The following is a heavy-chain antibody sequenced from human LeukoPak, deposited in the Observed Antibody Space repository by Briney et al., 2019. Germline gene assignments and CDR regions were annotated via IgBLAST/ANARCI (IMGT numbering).Heavy chain of an antibody. CDR3: ARESYSYPYYYYYYMDV. CDR2: ISSSSSYI. D-gene: IGHD5-18*01. V-gene: IGHV3-21*01. Sequence: GGSLRLSCAASGFTFSSYSMNWVRQAPGKGLEWVSSISSSSSYIYYADSVKSRFTISRDNAKNSLYLQMNSLRAEDTAVYYCARESYSYPYYYYYYMDVWGKGTTVTVSS. J-gene: IGHJ6*03. CDR1: GFTFSSYS.